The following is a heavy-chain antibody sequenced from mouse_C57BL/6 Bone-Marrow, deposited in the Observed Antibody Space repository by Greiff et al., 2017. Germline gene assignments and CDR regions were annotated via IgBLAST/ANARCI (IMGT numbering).Heavy chain of an antibody. CDR3: ARLGYCGSSCFDY. CDR1: GFTFSSYG. D-gene: IGHD1-1*01. CDR2: ISSGGSYT. V-gene: IGHV5-6*01. Sequence: EVMLVESGGDLVKPGGSLKLSCAASGFTFSSYGMSWVRQTPDKRLEWVATISSGGSYTYYPDSVKGRFTISRDNAKNTLYLQMSSLKSEGTAMYYCARLGYCGSSCFDYWGQGTTLTVSS. J-gene: IGHJ2*01.